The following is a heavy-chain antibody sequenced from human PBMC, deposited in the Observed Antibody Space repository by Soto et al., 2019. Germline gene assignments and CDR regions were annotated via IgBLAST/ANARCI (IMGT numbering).Heavy chain of an antibody. CDR1: GGSISSSSYY. V-gene: IGHV4-39*02. CDR2: IYYSGST. J-gene: IGHJ6*02. D-gene: IGHD6-19*01. CDR3: ARDGSGWPYYYGMDV. Sequence: SETLSLTCTVSGGSISSSSYYWGWIRQPPGKGLEWIGSIYYSGSTYYNPSLKSRVTISVDTSKNQFSLKLSPVTAAETAVYYFARDGSGWPYYYGMDVWGQGTTVTVSS.